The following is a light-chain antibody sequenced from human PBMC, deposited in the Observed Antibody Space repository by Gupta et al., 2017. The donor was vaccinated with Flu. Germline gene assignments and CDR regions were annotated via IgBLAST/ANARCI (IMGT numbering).Light chain of an antibody. CDR2: KAS. Sequence: PSTLSASVGDRVTITCRASQSIDIWLAWFQKKPGKAPKPLIYKASHLESGVPSRFSGGGAGTEFSLTISRLHPDDFATYYCQQYGGDPWTFGPGTKVEIK. V-gene: IGKV1-5*03. CDR1: QSIDIW. CDR3: QQYGGDPWT. J-gene: IGKJ1*01.